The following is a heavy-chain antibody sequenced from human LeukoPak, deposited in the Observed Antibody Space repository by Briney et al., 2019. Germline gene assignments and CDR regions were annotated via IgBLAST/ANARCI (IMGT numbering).Heavy chain of an antibody. CDR1: GFTFSSYA. J-gene: IGHJ5*02. CDR3: AKDDGRYYGEVMGS. V-gene: IGHV3-23*01. CDR2: ISGSTT. D-gene: IGHD3-10*01. Sequence: GGSLRLSCAASGFTFSSYAMSWVRQATGKGLEWVSDISGSTTHYADSVKGRFTISRDNSKNTLYLQMNSLRAEDTAIYYCAKDDGRYYGEVMGSWGQGTLVTVSS.